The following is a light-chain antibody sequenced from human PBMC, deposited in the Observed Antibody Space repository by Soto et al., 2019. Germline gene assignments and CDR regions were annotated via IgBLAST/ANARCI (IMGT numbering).Light chain of an antibody. Sequence: QSVLTQPPSASGSPGQSVTISCTGTSSDVGGYHYVSWYQQHPGKAPKLMISEVDKRPSGVPDRFSGSKSGNTASLTVSGLQAEDEADYYCSSYAGSTVVFGGGTKLTVL. CDR2: EVD. CDR3: SSYAGSTVV. CDR1: SSDVGGYHY. J-gene: IGLJ2*01. V-gene: IGLV2-8*01.